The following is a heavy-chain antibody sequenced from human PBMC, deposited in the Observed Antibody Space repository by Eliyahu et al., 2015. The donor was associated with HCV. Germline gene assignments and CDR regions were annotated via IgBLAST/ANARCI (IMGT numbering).Heavy chain of an antibody. CDR1: GGTFSGSA. J-gene: IGHJ3*02. D-gene: IGHD6-13*01. CDR2: IIPIXXIA. V-gene: IGHV1-69*04. CDR3: ARDLRYSSSPDAFDI. Sequence: QVQLVQSGAEVKKPGSSVKVSCKAXGGTFSGSAXSXVRXAPGQGLEWMGRIIPIXXIANYAQKFQGRVTITADTSTSTAYMELSSLRSEDTAVYYCARDLRYSSSPDAFDIWGQGTMVTVSS.